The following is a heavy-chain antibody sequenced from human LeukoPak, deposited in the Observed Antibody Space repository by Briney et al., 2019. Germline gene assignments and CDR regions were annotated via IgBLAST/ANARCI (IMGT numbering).Heavy chain of an antibody. CDR3: ARDLPAAVD. D-gene: IGHD2-2*01. V-gene: IGHV3-21*01. CDR2: ISRTSSDI. J-gene: IGHJ4*02. CDR1: GFTFSSYW. Sequence: GGSLRLSCAASGFTFSSYWMSWVRQAPGKGLEWVSFISRTSSDIYHADSVKGRFTISRDNAKNSPYLQMNSLRAEDTAVYYCARDLPAAVDWGQGTLVTVSS.